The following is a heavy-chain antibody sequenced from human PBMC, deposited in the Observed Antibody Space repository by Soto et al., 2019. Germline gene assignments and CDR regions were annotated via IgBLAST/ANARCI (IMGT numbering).Heavy chain of an antibody. CDR1: GFTFSTYA. D-gene: IGHD3-10*01. CDR2: ISGSGGTT. Sequence: EVQLLESGGGLVQPGGSLRLSCAASGFTFSTYAMTWVRQAPGKGLEWVSAISGSGGTTYYADSVKGRFTISRDNSKNTLYLQMIGLGAEDTAVYYCAKPPGTISTLDYFYGLDVWGQGTTVTVSS. J-gene: IGHJ6*02. V-gene: IGHV3-23*01. CDR3: AKPPGTISTLDYFYGLDV.